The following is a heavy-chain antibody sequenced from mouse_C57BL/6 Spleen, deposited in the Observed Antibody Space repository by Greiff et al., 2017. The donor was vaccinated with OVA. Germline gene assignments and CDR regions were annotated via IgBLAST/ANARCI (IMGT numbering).Heavy chain of an antibody. CDR1: GFTFSSYA. CDR3: ARDKDGNDGDWYFDV. D-gene: IGHD2-2*01. CDR2: ISDGGSYT. J-gene: IGHJ1*03. Sequence: EVKLVESGGGLVKPGGSLKLSCAASGFTFSSYAMSWVRQTPEQRLEWVATISDGGSYTYYPDNVKGRFTISRDNAKNNLYLQMSHLKSEDTAMYYCARDKDGNDGDWYFDVWGTGTTVTVSS. V-gene: IGHV5-4*01.